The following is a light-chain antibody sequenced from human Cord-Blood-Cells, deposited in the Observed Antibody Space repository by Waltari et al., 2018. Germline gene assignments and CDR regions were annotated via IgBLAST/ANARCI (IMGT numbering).Light chain of an antibody. V-gene: IGLV2-11*01. CDR3: CSYAGSYTGV. Sequence: QSALTQPRSVSGSPGQSVTISCTGTSSGVGGSNYFSWYQQPPGKAPKLMIYDVSKRPSGVPDRFSGSKSGNTASLTISGLQAEDEADYYCCSYAGSYTGVFGGGTKLTVL. CDR2: DVS. CDR1: SSGVGGSNY. J-gene: IGLJ3*02.